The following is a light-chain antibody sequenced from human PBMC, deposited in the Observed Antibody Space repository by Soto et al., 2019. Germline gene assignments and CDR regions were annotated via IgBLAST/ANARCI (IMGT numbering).Light chain of an antibody. J-gene: IGLJ3*02. Sequence: QSALTQPASVSGSPRQSITISCTGTSSDVGGYNYVSWYQQHPGEAPKLMIYEVSNRPSGVSNRFSGSKSGNTASLTITGLQAEDEADYYCQSYDSGLSGWVFGGGTKLTVL. CDR3: QSYDSGLSGWV. V-gene: IGLV2-14*01. CDR2: EVS. CDR1: SSDVGGYNY.